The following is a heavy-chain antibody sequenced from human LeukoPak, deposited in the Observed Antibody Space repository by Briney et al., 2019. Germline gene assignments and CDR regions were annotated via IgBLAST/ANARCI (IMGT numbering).Heavy chain of an antibody. CDR2: IYYSGST. V-gene: IGHV4-59*11. CDR3: ARGTGSYPFDP. Sequence: SETLSLTCTVSGGSISSHYWSWIRQPPGKGLEWIGYIYYSGSTNYNPSLKSRVTISVDTSKNQFSLKLSSVTAADTAVYYCARGTGSYPFDPWGQGILVTVSS. CDR1: GGSISSHY. D-gene: IGHD1-26*01. J-gene: IGHJ5*02.